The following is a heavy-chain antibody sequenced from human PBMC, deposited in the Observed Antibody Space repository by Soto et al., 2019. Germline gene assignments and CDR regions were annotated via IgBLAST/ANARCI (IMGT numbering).Heavy chain of an antibody. J-gene: IGHJ5*02. Sequence: SETLSLTCTVSGGSISSYYWSWIRQPPGKGLEWIGYIYYSGSTNYNPSLKSRVTISVDTSKNQFSLKLSSVTAADTAVYYCATLNYDYVWGSYRGNWFDPWGQGTLVTVSS. CDR2: IYYSGST. CDR3: ATLNYDYVWGSYRGNWFDP. D-gene: IGHD3-16*02. CDR1: GGSISSYY. V-gene: IGHV4-59*08.